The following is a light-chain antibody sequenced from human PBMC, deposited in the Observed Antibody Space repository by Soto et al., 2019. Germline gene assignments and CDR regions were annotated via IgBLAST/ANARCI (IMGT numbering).Light chain of an antibody. CDR2: EDN. CDR1: SGSIASNY. Sequence: NFVLTQPHSVSESPGKTATISSTRSSGSIASNYVQWYQQRPGSSPTTVIYEDNQRPSGVPDRFSGSIDSSSNSASLTISGLKTEDEADYYCQSYDSSNVVFGGGTKLTVL. CDR3: QSYDSSNVV. J-gene: IGLJ2*01. V-gene: IGLV6-57*01.